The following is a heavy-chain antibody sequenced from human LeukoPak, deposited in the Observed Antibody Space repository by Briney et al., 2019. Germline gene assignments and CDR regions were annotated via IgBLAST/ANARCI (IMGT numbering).Heavy chain of an antibody. CDR2: IYSGGGT. CDR3: AKIGGYYYDYSGYYSPYYFDY. J-gene: IGHJ4*02. Sequence: GGSLRLSCAASGFTVGSNYMNWVRQAPGKGLEWVSVIYSGGGTYYADSVKGRFTISRDNSKNTLYLQMNSLRAEDTAVYYCAKIGGYYYDYSGYYSPYYFDYWGQGTLVTVSS. V-gene: IGHV3-53*01. D-gene: IGHD3-22*01. CDR1: GFTVGSNY.